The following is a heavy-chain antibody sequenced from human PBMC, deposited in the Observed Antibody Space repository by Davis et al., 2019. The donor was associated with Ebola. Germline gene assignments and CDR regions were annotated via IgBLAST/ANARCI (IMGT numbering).Heavy chain of an antibody. Sequence: GGSLRLSCAASGFTFSNAWLNWVRQAPGKGLEWVSATTGSGGSTYYADSVKGRFTISRDNSKNTLYLQINSLRAEDTAVYYCATGTGYCRGGSCYPFDYWGQGTLVTVSS. CDR3: ATGTGYCRGGSCYPFDY. V-gene: IGHV3-23*01. J-gene: IGHJ4*02. D-gene: IGHD2-15*01. CDR2: TTGSGGST. CDR1: GFTFSNAW.